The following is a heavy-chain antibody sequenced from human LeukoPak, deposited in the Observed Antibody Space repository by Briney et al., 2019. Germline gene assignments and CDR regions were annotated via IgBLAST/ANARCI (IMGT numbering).Heavy chain of an antibody. CDR1: GFPFSSYS. Sequence: GSLRLSCAASGFPFSSYSMNWVRQAPGKGLEWVSSISSSSSYIYYADSVKGRFTISRDNAKNSLYLQMNSLRAEDTAVYYCARDSKGSGWYSGFDYWGQGTLVTVSS. CDR2: ISSSSSYI. CDR3: ARDSKGSGWYSGFDY. D-gene: IGHD6-19*01. J-gene: IGHJ4*02. V-gene: IGHV3-21*01.